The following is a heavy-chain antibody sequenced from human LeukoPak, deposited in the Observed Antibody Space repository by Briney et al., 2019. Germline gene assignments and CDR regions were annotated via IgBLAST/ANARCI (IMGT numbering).Heavy chain of an antibody. J-gene: IGHJ4*02. CDR1: GYSLTGYY. CDR2: INPYGGDT. Sequence: ASVKVSFKASGYSLTGYYLHWVRQAPGQGLEWMGWINPYGGDTIYAQKFQGRVTMTRDTSITTLYLELSRLRSDDTAVYFCARGTMNLDNWGQGTLVTVSS. CDR3: ARGTMNLDN. D-gene: IGHD5-24*01. V-gene: IGHV1-2*02.